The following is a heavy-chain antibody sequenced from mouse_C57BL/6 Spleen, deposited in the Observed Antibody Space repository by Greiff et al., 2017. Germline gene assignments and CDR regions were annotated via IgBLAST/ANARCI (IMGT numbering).Heavy chain of an antibody. CDR1: GYTFTSYW. CDR3: ARWDDGYSYYFDY. J-gene: IGHJ2*01. Sequence: VQLQQPGAELVKPGASVKMSCKASGYTFTSYWITWVKQRPGQGLEWIGDIYPGSGSTNYNEKFKSKATLTVDTSSSTASMQLSSLTSEDSAVYYCARWDDGYSYYFDYWGQGTTLTVSS. CDR2: IYPGSGST. V-gene: IGHV1-55*01. D-gene: IGHD2-3*01.